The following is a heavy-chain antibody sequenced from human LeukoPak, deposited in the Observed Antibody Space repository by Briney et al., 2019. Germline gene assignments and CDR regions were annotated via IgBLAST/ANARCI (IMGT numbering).Heavy chain of an antibody. CDR1: GYTLTELS. D-gene: IGHD6-13*01. V-gene: IGHV1-24*01. J-gene: IGHJ4*02. CDR2: FDPEDGET. Sequence: ASVKVSCKVSGYTLTELSMHWVRQAPGKGLEWMGGFDPEDGETIYAQRFQGRVTMTEDTSTDTAYMELSSLRSEDTAVYYCATGHLYSSSWHDYWGQGTLVTVSS. CDR3: ATGHLYSSSWHDY.